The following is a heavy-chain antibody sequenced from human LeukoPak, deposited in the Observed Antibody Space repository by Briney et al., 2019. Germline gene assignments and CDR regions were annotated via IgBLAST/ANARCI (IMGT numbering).Heavy chain of an antibody. V-gene: IGHV3-33*08. CDR1: GFTFSSYW. J-gene: IGHJ3*02. Sequence: GGSLRLSCAASGFTFSSYWMSWVRQAPGKGLEWVAVIWYDGSNKYYADSVKGRFTISRDNSKNTLYLQMNSLRAEDTAVYYCARDQDSSGYYYPHAFDIWGQGTMVTVSS. CDR2: IWYDGSNK. D-gene: IGHD3-22*01. CDR3: ARDQDSSGYYYPHAFDI.